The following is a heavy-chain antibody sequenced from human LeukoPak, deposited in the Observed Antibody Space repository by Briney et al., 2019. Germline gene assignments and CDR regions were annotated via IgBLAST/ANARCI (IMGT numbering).Heavy chain of an antibody. J-gene: IGHJ4*02. CDR2: IYYSGST. D-gene: IGHD1-26*01. Sequence: SETLSLTCAVYGGSFSGYYWSWIRQPPGEGLEWIGYIYYSGSTNYNASLKSRVTISVDTSKNQFSLKLSSVTAADTAVYYCAREVPYSGSYHTLFDYWGQGTLVTVSS. CDR1: GGSFSGYY. CDR3: AREVPYSGSYHTLFDY. V-gene: IGHV4-59*01.